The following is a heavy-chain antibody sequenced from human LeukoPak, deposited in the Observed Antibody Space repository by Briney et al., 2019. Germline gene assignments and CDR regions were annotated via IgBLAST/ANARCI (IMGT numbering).Heavy chain of an antibody. J-gene: IGHJ4*02. CDR1: GFTFSSYG. CDR3: AKDKGASFSSPFDY. V-gene: IGHV3-30*18. CDR2: ISHDGSNK. D-gene: IGHD4/OR15-4a*01. Sequence: GRSLRLSCAASGFTFSSYGMHWVRQAPGKGLEWVAVISHDGSNKYYADSVKGRFTISRDNSKNTLYLQMNSLRAEDTAVYYCAKDKGASFSSPFDYWGQGTLVTVSS.